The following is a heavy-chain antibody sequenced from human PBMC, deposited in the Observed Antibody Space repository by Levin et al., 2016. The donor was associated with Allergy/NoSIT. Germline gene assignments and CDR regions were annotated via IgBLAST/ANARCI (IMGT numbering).Heavy chain of an antibody. J-gene: IGHJ4*02. V-gene: IGHV3-66*01. CDR1: GFTVSSNY. CDR2: IYSGGST. Sequence: GGSLRLSCAASGFTVSSNYMSWVRQAPGKGLEWVSVIYSGGSTYYADSVKGRFTISRDNSKNTLYLQMNSLRAEDTAVYYCATESTSRYYFDYWGQGTLVTVSS. CDR3: ATESTSRYYFDY.